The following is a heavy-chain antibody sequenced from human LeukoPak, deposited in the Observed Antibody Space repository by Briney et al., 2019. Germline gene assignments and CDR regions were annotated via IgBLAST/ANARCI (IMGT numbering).Heavy chain of an antibody. CDR1: GYNFRNYG. Sequence: ASVKVSCKASGYNFRNYGIGWVRQAPRQGLTWMGWITAGNGNTNYAQKVQGRVTMTTDTSTSTAYMELRSLRSDDTAVYFCARDSARGYSYGYNAFDIWGQGTVVTVSS. V-gene: IGHV1-18*01. J-gene: IGHJ3*02. CDR2: ITAGNGNT. D-gene: IGHD5-18*01. CDR3: ARDSARGYSYGYNAFDI.